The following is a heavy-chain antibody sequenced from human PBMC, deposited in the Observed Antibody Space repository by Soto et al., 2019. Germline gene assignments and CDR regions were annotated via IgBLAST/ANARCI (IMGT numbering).Heavy chain of an antibody. V-gene: IGHV3-23*01. CDR3: AKGFRYFDL. CDR2: VSAGGDSI. Sequence: EVQLLESGGGLVQTGGSLRLSCAASGFTFKNYALSWVRQAPGKGLEWVSSVSAGGDSIYYADAMTGRFAISRDSSKNTLYLQMNTLRAEDTAVYYCAKGFRYFDLWGRGTLVTVSS. J-gene: IGHJ2*01. CDR1: GFTFKNYA.